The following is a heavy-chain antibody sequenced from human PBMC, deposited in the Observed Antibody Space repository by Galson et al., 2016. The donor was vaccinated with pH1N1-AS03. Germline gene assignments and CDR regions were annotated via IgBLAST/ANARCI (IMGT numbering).Heavy chain of an antibody. D-gene: IGHD3-10*02. CDR2: INPNNGVT. Sequence: SVKVSCKASGYTFTGFYVHWVRQAPGQGLEWMGWINPNNGVTNYAQKFQAWVTMTGDTSISTAYMELYGLKSDDTAVYYCARDPRGPCSSATCAPTYYFGMDVWGQGTTVIVSS. J-gene: IGHJ6*02. CDR1: GYTFTGFY. CDR3: ARDPRGPCSSATCAPTYYFGMDV. V-gene: IGHV1-2*04.